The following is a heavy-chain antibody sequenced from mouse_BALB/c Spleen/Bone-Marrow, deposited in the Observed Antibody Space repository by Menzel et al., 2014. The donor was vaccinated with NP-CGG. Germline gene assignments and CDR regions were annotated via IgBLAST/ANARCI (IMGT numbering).Heavy chain of an antibody. V-gene: IGHV6-6*02. CDR3: TLGRRFDY. CDR1: GFTFSYYW. CDR2: IRLKSHNYAT. Sequence: EVKVEESGGGLVQPGGSMKLSCVASGFTFSYYWMNWVRQSPEKGLEWVAEIRLKSHNYATHYAESVKGRFTISRDDSKSSVYLQMSNLRTEDTGFYYCTLGRRFDYWGQGTTLTVSS. J-gene: IGHJ2*01. D-gene: IGHD4-1*01.